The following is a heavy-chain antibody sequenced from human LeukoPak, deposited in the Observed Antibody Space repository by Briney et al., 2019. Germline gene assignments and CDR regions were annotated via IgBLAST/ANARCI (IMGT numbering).Heavy chain of an antibody. CDR3: ASSNIAYFDY. CDR2: IYHSGST. D-gene: IGHD6-13*01. V-gene: IGHV4-39*07. Sequence: SETLSLTCTVSGGSIGNTNYYWGWLRQPPGRGVEWIGTIYHSGSTYYNPSLKSRVTISVDTSKNQFSLKLSSVTAADTAVYYCASSNIAYFDYWGQGTLVTVSS. J-gene: IGHJ4*02. CDR1: GGSIGNTNYY.